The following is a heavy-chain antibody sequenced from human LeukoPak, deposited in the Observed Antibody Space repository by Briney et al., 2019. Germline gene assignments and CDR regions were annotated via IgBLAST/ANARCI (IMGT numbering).Heavy chain of an antibody. V-gene: IGHV3-49*04. CDR3: TGAGKIPAEVDY. CDR2: IRSKAYGGTT. D-gene: IGHD2-2*01. CDR1: GFTFGDYT. Sequence: GGSLRLSCTVSGFTFGDYTMSWVRQAPGKGLEWVGFIRSKAYGGTTEYAASVKGRFTISRDDSKSIAYLQMNSLKTEDTAVYYCTGAGKIPAEVDYGGQGPLVPVSS. J-gene: IGHJ4*02.